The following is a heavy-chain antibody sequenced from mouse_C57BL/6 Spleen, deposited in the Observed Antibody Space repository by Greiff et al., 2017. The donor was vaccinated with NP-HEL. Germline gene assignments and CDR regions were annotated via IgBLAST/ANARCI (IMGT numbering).Heavy chain of an antibody. CDR2: IDPSDSYT. CDR3: ARYYSNYVDY. J-gene: IGHJ2*01. D-gene: IGHD2-5*01. Sequence: QVQLQQSGAELVRPGTSVKLSCKASGYTFTSYWMHWVKQRPGQGLEWIGVIDPSDSYTNYNQKFKGKATLTVDTSSSTAYMQLSSLTSEDSAVYYCARYYSNYVDYWGQGTTLTVSS. V-gene: IGHV1-59*01. CDR1: GYTFTSYW.